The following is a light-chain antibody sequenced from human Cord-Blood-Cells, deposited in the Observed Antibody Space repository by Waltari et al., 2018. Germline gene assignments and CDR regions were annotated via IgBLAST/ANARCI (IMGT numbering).Light chain of an antibody. CDR3: QQANSFPPT. J-gene: IGKJ4*01. V-gene: IGKV1D-12*01. CDR1: QGISRW. CDR2: AAS. Sequence: DIQMTQSPSSVSASVGDRVTITCRASQGISRWLAWYQQKPGKAPKLLIYAASSLQSGVPSRFSGSGSGTDFTLTISSLQAEDFATYYCQQANSFPPTFGVGTKVEIK.